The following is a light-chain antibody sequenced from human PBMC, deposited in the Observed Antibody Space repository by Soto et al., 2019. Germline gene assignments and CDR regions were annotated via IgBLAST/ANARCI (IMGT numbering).Light chain of an antibody. CDR2: EVS. J-gene: IGLJ1*01. CDR3: SSYTSSSTV. CDR1: SSDVGSYNY. Sequence: QSVLTQPASVSGSPGQSITISCTGTSSDVGSYNYVSWYQQHPGKAPKLMIYEVSTRPSGVSSRFSGFKSGNTASPTISGLQAEDEADYYCSSYTSSSTVFGTGTKLTVL. V-gene: IGLV2-14*01.